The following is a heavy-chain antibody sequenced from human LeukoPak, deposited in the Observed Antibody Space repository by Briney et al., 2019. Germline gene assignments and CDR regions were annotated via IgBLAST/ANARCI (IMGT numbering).Heavy chain of an antibody. J-gene: IGHJ4*02. CDR1: GYTLTELS. Sequence: ASVKVSCKVSGYTLTELSMHWVRQAPGKGLEWMGWISAYNGNTNYAQKLQGRVTMTTDTSTSTAYMELRSLRSDDTAVYYCARVRQDDILTGYPYYFDYWGQGTLVTVSS. V-gene: IGHV1-18*01. D-gene: IGHD3-9*01. CDR3: ARVRQDDILTGYPYYFDY. CDR2: ISAYNGNT.